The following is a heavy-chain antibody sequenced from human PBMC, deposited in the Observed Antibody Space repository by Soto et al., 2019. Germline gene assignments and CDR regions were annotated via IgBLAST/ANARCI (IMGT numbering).Heavy chain of an antibody. V-gene: IGHV3-21*01. J-gene: IGHJ6*02. CDR3: AREPPGPDYGMDV. Sequence: SLRLSCAASGFAFSSYSMNWVRQAPGKGLEWASSISSSSSYIYYADSVKGRFTISRDNAKNSLYLQMNSLRAEDTAVYYCAREPPGPDYGMDVWGQGTTVTVSS. CDR1: GFAFSSYS. CDR2: ISSSSSYI.